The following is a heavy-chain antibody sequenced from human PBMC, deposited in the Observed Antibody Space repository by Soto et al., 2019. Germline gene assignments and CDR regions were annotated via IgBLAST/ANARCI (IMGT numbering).Heavy chain of an antibody. Sequence: QVQLVQSGAEVKKPGSSVKVSCTASGGTFISYAFSWVRQAPGQGLEWMGGIIPIFGTPNYSQKFQGRVTITADKSTSTAYMDRSSLRSDGAAVYYCVGSRMMFGGVIANDGMDVWGQGTRVTVSS. CDR3: VGSRMMFGGVIANDGMDV. CDR2: IIPIFGTP. V-gene: IGHV1-69*06. J-gene: IGHJ6*02. CDR1: GGTFISYA. D-gene: IGHD3-16*02.